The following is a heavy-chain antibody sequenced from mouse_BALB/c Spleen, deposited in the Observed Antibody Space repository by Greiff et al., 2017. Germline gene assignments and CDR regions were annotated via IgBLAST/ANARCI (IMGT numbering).Heavy chain of an antibody. Sequence: EVQLVETGGGLVQPKGSLKLSCAASGFTFNTNAMNWVRQAPGKGLEWVARIRSKSNNYATYYADSVKDRFTISRDDSQSMLYLQMNNLKTEDTAMYYCVSGGSYYAMDYWGQGTSVTVSS. CDR3: VSGGSYYAMDY. CDR2: IRSKSNNYAT. J-gene: IGHJ4*01. V-gene: IGHV10S3*01. CDR1: GFTFNTNA. D-gene: IGHD1-1*02.